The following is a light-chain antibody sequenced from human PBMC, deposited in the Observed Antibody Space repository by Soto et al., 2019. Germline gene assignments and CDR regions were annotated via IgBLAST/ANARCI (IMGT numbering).Light chain of an antibody. V-gene: IGKV3-11*01. CDR2: DAS. J-gene: IGKJ1*01. Sequence: EIVLTQSPATLSLSPGERATLCCRASQSVSSYLAWYQQKPGQAPRLLIYDASNRATGIPARFSGSGSGTDFTLTISSLEPEDFAVYYCHQYYAWPKTFGQGTKVDI. CDR3: HQYYAWPKT. CDR1: QSVSSY.